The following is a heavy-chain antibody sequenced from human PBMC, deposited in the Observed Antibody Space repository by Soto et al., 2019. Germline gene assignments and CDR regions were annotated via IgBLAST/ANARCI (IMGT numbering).Heavy chain of an antibody. CDR3: VKEQGIDVSRWHRFAS. CDR1: GFSFSDYS. V-gene: IGHV3-23*01. Sequence: XGSLRLSSEVSGFSFSDYSMSWVRQAPGKGLEWVSSIGRTGSTTYHADSVKGRFTISRDNSENTLYLELNGLRAEDTAVYYCVKEQGIDVSRWHRFASCGQRTLVTVSS. J-gene: IGHJ4*02. CDR2: IGRTGSTT. D-gene: IGHD1-26*01.